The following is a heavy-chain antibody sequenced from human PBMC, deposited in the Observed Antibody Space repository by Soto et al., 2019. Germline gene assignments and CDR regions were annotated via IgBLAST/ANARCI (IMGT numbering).Heavy chain of an antibody. Sequence: EVQLVESGVGWVQPGGSLRLSCAASGFTFSTYSMNWVRQAPGEGLEWVSYISISSITRYYAYSVKGRFTISGANAKNSLYLQMISLRADDTAVYYCAREGDSSGWYNWFGTWGQGTRVIVSS. CDR1: GFTFSTYS. D-gene: IGHD3-22*01. J-gene: IGHJ5*02. V-gene: IGHV3-48*01. CDR3: AREGDSSGWYNWFGT. CDR2: ISISSITR.